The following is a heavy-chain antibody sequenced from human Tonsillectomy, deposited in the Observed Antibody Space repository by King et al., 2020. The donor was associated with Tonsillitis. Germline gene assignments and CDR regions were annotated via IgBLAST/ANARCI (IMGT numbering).Heavy chain of an antibody. CDR3: ARYYYDSSGPYYFDY. V-gene: IGHV4-38-2*01. CDR1: DSSISSGYY. CDR2: IHYSGST. D-gene: IGHD3-22*01. Sequence: VQLQESGPGLVKPSETLSLTCAVSDSSISSGYYWGWIRQPPGKGLEWIGNIHYSGSTYYNPSLKSRVTISIDTSKNQFSLRLSSVTAADTAIYYCARYYYDSSGPYYFDYWGQGTLVTVSS. J-gene: IGHJ4*02.